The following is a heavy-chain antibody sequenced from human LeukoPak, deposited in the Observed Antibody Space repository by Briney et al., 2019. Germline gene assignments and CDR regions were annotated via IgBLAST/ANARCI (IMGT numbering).Heavy chain of an antibody. CDR2: SAWVDDK. J-gene: IGHJ4*02. V-gene: IGHV2-70*11. CDR1: GFSLSTIGMC. Sequence: SGPALVKRTQTLTLTCTFSGFSLSTIGMCVSWIRQPPGKALEWLSRSAWVDDKYYTTSLKTRRTSSMESSKNQVVLTMTNMDPVDTATYYCARERGDSSGYYPDYWGQGTLVTVSS. D-gene: IGHD3-22*01. CDR3: ARERGDSSGYYPDY.